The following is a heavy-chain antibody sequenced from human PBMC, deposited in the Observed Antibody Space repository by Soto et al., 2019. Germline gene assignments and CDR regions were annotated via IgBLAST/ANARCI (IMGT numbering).Heavy chain of an antibody. CDR3: ARGGYSYGYYYYMDV. Sequence: SETLSLTCTVSGGSISSYYWSWIRQPPGKGLEWIGYIYYSGSINYNPSLKSRVTISVDTSKNQFSLKLSSVTAADTAVYYCARGGYSYGYYYYMDVWGKGTTVTVSS. D-gene: IGHD5-18*01. V-gene: IGHV4-59*01. CDR2: IYYSGSI. CDR1: GGSISSYY. J-gene: IGHJ6*03.